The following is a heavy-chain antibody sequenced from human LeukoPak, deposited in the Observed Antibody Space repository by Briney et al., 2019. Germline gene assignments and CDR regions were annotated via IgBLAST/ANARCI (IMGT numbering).Heavy chain of an antibody. CDR1: GFTFSDYY. Sequence: PGGSLRLSCAASGFTFSDYYMSWTLQAPGEGLEWVSYISSSGSTIYYADSVKGRFTISRDNAKNSLYLKMNSLRAEDTAVYYCARDLSVAGGSKDYYYGMDVRGQGTTVTVSS. D-gene: IGHD6-19*01. J-gene: IGHJ6*02. CDR3: ARDLSVAGGSKDYYYGMDV. V-gene: IGHV3-11*01. CDR2: ISSSGSTI.